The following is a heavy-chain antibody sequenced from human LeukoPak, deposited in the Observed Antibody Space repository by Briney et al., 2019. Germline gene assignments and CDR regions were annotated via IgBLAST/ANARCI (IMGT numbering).Heavy chain of an antibody. Sequence: GGSLRLSCAASGFTFSSYGMNWVRQAPGEGLEWVSYISSSSSTIYYADSVKGRFTISRDNAKNSLYLQMNSLRDEDTAVYYCATFLWEGFDYWGQGTLATVSS. CDR3: ATFLWEGFDY. V-gene: IGHV3-48*02. CDR2: ISSSSSTI. CDR1: GFTFSSYG. D-gene: IGHD1-26*01. J-gene: IGHJ4*02.